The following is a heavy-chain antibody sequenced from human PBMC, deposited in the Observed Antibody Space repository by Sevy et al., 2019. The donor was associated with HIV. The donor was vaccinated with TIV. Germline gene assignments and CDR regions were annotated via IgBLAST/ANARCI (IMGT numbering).Heavy chain of an antibody. D-gene: IGHD3-3*01. CDR2: IKQDGSEK. CDR1: GFTFSSYW. Sequence: GGSLRLSCAASGFTFSSYWMSWVRQAPGKGLEWVANIKQDGSEKYYVDSVKGRFTISRDNAKSSLYLQMNSLRAEDTAVYYCARDERDYDFWSGYYRGAFDIWGQRTMVTVSS. J-gene: IGHJ3*02. V-gene: IGHV3-7*03. CDR3: ARDERDYDFWSGYYRGAFDI.